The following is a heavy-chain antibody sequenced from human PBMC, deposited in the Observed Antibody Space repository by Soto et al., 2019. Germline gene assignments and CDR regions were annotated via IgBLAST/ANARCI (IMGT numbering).Heavy chain of an antibody. Sequence: AAVKVSCKTSGYNFPRNDIHWVRQAPGQGLEWMGGINPAGESTNYARNFRDRVAMTTDTSTSTVYMELSSLRYEDTAVYYCGRSIGIAVDSGGWWAHDFDSWGQGTRVTVSS. CDR3: GRSIGIAVDSGGWWAHDFDS. D-gene: IGHD6-19*01. CDR2: INPAGEST. J-gene: IGHJ4*02. V-gene: IGHV1-46*03. CDR1: GYNFPRND.